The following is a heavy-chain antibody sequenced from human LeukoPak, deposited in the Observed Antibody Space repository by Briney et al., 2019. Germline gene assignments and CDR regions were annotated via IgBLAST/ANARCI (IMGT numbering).Heavy chain of an antibody. CDR1: GDSVSSNSAA. J-gene: IGHJ5*02. V-gene: IGHV6-1*01. CDR3: ARGYSSGWYVLNWFDP. CDR2: TYYRSKWHN. D-gene: IGHD6-19*01. Sequence: PSQTLSLTCAISGDSVSSNSAAWNWIRQSPSRGLEWLGRTYYRSKWHNDYAVSVKSRITINPDTSKNQFSLQLNSVTPEDTAVYYCARGYSSGWYVLNWFDPWGQGTLVTVSS.